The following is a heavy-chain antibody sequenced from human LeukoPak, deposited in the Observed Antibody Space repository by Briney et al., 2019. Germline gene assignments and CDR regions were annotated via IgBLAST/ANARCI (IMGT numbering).Heavy chain of an antibody. D-gene: IGHD4-17*01. CDR2: IYYSGST. CDR3: AKVDGGGGDYGFDS. CDR1: GHSMRGSY. J-gene: IGHJ4*02. Sequence: SDTLSLTCTVSGHSMRGSYWNWLRQPPREALEWIAFIYYSGSTIYNPSLKSRVTMWVDTAKKQFSLNLTSVSAADTALYFCAKVDGGGGDYGFDSWGQGTLVTVSS. V-gene: IGHV4-59*12.